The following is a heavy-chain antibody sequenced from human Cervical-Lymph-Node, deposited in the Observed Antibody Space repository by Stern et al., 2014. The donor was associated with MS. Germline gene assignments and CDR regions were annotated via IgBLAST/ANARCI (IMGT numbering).Heavy chain of an antibody. J-gene: IGHJ4*02. CDR3: ARIQYSGGWWGIDY. CDR1: GFSLSATGMR. Sequence: QVTLKESGPALVKPTQTLTLTCTFSGFSLSATGMRVTWIRQPPGKALEWLARTDWNDNKVYSTSLKTRLTISKDTSKDQVVLTLTNVDPADTATYYCARIQYSGGWWGIDYWGQGTLVTVSS. CDR2: TDWNDNK. V-gene: IGHV2-70*04. D-gene: IGHD6-19*01.